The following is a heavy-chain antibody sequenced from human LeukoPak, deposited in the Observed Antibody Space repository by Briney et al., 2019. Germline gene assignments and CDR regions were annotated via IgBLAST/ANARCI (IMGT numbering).Heavy chain of an antibody. V-gene: IGHV4-34*01. CDR2: INHSGST. CDR3: ARGYFDWLSYYYGMDV. CDR1: GGSFSGYY. Sequence: SETLSLTCAVYGGSFSGYYWSWLRQPPGKGLEWIGEINHSGSTNYNPSLKSRVTISVDTSKNQFSLKLSSVTAADTAVYYCARGYFDWLSYYYGMDVWGQGTTVTVSS. J-gene: IGHJ6*02. D-gene: IGHD3-9*01.